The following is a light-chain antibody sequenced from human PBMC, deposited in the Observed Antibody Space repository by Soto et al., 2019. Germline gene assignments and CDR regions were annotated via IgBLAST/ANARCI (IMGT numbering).Light chain of an antibody. CDR3: QHYGRSPPSWT. J-gene: IGKJ1*01. CDR1: QSVDSTF. CDR2: GAS. V-gene: IGKV3-20*01. Sequence: PGQRATLSCRASQSVDSTFFAWYQKKPGQAPRLLIYGASKRDTGVPDRFSGSGSGTDFTLTISRLEPEDLAVYYCQHYGRSPPSWTFGQGTKVEIK.